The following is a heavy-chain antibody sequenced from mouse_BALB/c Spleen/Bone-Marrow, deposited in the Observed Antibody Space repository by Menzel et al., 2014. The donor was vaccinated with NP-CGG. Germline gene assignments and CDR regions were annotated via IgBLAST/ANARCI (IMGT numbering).Heavy chain of an antibody. CDR1: GFNIKDTY. D-gene: IGHD2-14*01. J-gene: IGHJ2*01. CDR2: IDPANGNT. Sequence: VQLQQSGAELVKPGASVKLSCTASGFNIKDTYIHWVKPRPEQGLEWIGRIDPANGNTKYDPKFQGKATITADTSSNTAYLQLSSLTSEDTAVYYCARYRLGTYFDYWGQGTTLTVSS. V-gene: IGHV14-3*02. CDR3: ARYRLGTYFDY.